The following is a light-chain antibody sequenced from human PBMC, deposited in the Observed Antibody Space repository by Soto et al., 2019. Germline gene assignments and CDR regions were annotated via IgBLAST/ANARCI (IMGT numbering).Light chain of an antibody. CDR2: EVN. Sequence: QSALTQPPSASGSPGQSVTISCTGTSSDVGIFNYVSWYQQHPDQAPKLLIFEVNKRPSGVPHRFSASKSGNTASLTVSGLQAEDEADYYCCSYAGSNTLIFGGGTQLTVL. J-gene: IGLJ2*01. V-gene: IGLV2-8*01. CDR1: SSDVGIFNY. CDR3: CSYAGSNTLI.